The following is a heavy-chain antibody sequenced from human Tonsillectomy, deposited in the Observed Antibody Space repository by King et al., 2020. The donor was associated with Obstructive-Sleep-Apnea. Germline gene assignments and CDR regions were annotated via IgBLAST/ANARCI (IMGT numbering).Heavy chain of an antibody. Sequence: VQLVESGVGVVQPGRSLRLSCAASGFTFGTYGMHWVRQAPGKGLEWVAFIRYDGINKYYVDSVKGRFTISRDNSKNTLYLQMNSLRVEDTAVYDCAKAPSIPYSSPNYYLDYWGQGTLVTVSS. CDR2: IRYDGINK. CDR1: GFTFGTYG. CDR3: AKAPSIPYSSPNYYLDY. V-gene: IGHV3-30*02. D-gene: IGHD6-13*01. J-gene: IGHJ4*02.